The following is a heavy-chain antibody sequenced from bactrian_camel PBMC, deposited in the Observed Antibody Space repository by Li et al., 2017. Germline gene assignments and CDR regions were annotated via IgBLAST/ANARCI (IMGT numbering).Heavy chain of an antibody. CDR3: AEGRGSRGEHCYSLNY. Sequence: VQLVESGGGLVQPGGSLRLSCAASGFTFSVYSMYWVRQAPGKGLEWVSGIRAGGDFAAYVDSVKGRFTISRDSAKNTVYLQMNNLQPEGTATYYCAEGRGSRGEHCYSLNYWGQGTQVTVS. CDR1: GFTFSVYS. D-gene: IGHD6*01. CDR2: IRAGGDFA. V-gene: IGHV3S1*01. J-gene: IGHJ4*01.